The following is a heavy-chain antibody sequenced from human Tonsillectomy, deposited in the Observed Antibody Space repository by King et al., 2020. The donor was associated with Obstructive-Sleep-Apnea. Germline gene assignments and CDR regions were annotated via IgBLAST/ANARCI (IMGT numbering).Heavy chain of an antibody. D-gene: IGHD3-9*01. CDR2: ISGRGDII. V-gene: IGHV3-11*01. CDR1: GFTFSDYY. Sequence: VQLVESGGALVRPGGSLRLTCAASGFTFSDYYMGWIRQAPGQGLEWLSYISGRGDIIYYGDSVKGRFTFSRDNAKNSLYVQLNSLRAEDTAVYYCARPQTYLDILIVYYPPAHLHNWGREPVATVST. CDR3: ARPQTYLDILIVYYPPAHLHN. J-gene: IGHJ4*02.